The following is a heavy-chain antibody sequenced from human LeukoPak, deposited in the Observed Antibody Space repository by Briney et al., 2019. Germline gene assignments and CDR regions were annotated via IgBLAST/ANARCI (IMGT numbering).Heavy chain of an antibody. Sequence: SETLSLTCTVSGGSISSYYWSWIRQPPGKGLEWIGYTYYSGSTNYNPSLKSRVTISVDTSKNQFSLKLSSVTAADTAVYYCARVHSGSYGLDYWGQGTLVTVFS. CDR1: GGSISSYY. D-gene: IGHD1-26*01. CDR2: TYYSGST. J-gene: IGHJ4*02. V-gene: IGHV4-59*08. CDR3: ARVHSGSYGLDY.